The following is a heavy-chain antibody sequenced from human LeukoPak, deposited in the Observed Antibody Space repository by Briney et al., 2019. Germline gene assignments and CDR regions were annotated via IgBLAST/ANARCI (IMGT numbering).Heavy chain of an antibody. Sequence: PSETLSLTCAVYGGSFSGYYWSWIRQPPGKGLEWIGEINHSGSTHYHPTLKSRVTISVDTSKNQFSLKLSSVTAADTAVYYCARPSSGWYRAIDYWGQGTLVTVSS. D-gene: IGHD6-19*01. CDR2: INHSGST. J-gene: IGHJ4*02. CDR1: GGSFSGYY. CDR3: ARPSSGWYRAIDY. V-gene: IGHV4-34*01.